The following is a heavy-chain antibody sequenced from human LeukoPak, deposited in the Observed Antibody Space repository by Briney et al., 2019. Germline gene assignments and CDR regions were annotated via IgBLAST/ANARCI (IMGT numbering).Heavy chain of an antibody. J-gene: IGHJ4*02. CDR1: GFTFSSYS. CDR3: AREYNWNAFDY. Sequence: GGSLRLSCAASGFTFSSYSMNWARQAPGKGLEWVSSISSSSSYIYYADSVKGRFTISRDNAKNSLYLQMNSLRAEDTAVYYCAREYNWNAFDYWGQGTLVTVSS. V-gene: IGHV3-21*01. D-gene: IGHD1-20*01. CDR2: ISSSSSYI.